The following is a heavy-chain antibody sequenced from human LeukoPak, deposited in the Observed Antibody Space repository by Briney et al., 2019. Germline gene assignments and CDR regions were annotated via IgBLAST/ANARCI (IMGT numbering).Heavy chain of an antibody. Sequence: GASLRLSCAASAFTFSSYAMSWVRQAPGKGLEWVSVISDSGGSTYYTDSVKGRFTISRDNSKNTLYLQMNSLTAEDTAVYYCAKDRYYSSTSCYGVIDYWGQGTLVTVSS. CDR2: ISDSGGST. D-gene: IGHD2-2*01. CDR3: AKDRYYSSTSCYGVIDY. J-gene: IGHJ4*02. V-gene: IGHV3-23*01. CDR1: AFTFSSYA.